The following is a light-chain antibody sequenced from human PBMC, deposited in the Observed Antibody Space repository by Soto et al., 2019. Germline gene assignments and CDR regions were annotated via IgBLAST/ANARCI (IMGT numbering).Light chain of an antibody. CDR2: KAS. CDR3: QQYNSYPWT. V-gene: IGKV1-5*03. J-gene: IGKJ1*01. CDR1: QSISSW. Sequence: TCRASQSISSWLAWYQQKPGKAPKLLIYKASSLESGVPSRFSGSGSGTEFTLTISSLQPDDFATYYCQQYNSYPWTFGQGTKVDIK.